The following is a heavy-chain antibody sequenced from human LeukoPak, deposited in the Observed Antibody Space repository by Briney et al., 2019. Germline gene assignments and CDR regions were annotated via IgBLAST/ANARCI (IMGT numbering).Heavy chain of an antibody. CDR3: AKVLRYFDWLSR. J-gene: IGHJ4*02. D-gene: IGHD3-9*01. CDR2: ISGSGGST. CDR1: GFTVSSNY. V-gene: IGHV3-23*01. Sequence: GGSLRLSCAASGFTVSSNYMSWVRQAPGKGLEWVSAISGSGGSTYYADSVKGRFTISRDNSKNTLYLQMNSLRAEDTAVYYCAKVLRYFDWLSRWGQGTLVTVSS.